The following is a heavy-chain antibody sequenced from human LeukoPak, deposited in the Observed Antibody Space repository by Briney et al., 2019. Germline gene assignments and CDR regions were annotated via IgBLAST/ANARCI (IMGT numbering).Heavy chain of an antibody. V-gene: IGHV3-23*01. Sequence: PGGSLRLSCAASGFTFSSYAMSWVRQAPGKGLEWVSAISGSGGSTYYADSVKGRFTISRDNSKNTVFLQMNSLRVEDTAVYYCATAGGSSGSYPLIYWGQGVLVTVSS. CDR3: ATAGGSSGSYPLIY. D-gene: IGHD6-19*01. CDR1: GFTFSSYA. CDR2: ISGSGGST. J-gene: IGHJ4*02.